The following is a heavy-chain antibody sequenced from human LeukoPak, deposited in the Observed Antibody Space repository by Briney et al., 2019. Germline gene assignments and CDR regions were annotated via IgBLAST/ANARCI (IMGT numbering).Heavy chain of an antibody. Sequence: GGSLRLSCAASGFTFSSYSMNWVRQAPGKGLEWVSSISSSSSYIYYADSVKGRFTISRDNAKNSLYLQMNGLRAEDTAVYYCARDASYYYGSGSPCFDYWGQGTLVTVSS. CDR1: GFTFSSYS. V-gene: IGHV3-21*01. J-gene: IGHJ4*02. CDR3: ARDASYYYGSGSPCFDY. CDR2: ISSSSSYI. D-gene: IGHD3-10*01.